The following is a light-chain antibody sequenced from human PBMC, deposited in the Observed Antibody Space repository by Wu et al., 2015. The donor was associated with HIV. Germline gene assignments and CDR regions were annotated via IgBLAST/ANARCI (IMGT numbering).Light chain of an antibody. J-gene: IGKJ4*01. CDR2: GGS. Sequence: EIVLTQSPGTLSLPPGTRATLSCRASQSISRSYLAWYQQKLGQAPRLLIYGGSSRATGIPDRFSGRGSGTDFTLTISRLEPEDFAVYYCQQRSNWPLTFGGGTKVEIK. CDR1: QSISRSY. CDR3: QQRSNWPLT. V-gene: IGKV3D-20*02.